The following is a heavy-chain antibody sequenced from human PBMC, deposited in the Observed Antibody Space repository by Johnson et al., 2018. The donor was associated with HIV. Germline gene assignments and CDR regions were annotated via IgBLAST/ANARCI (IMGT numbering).Heavy chain of an antibody. V-gene: IGHV3-30*19. D-gene: IGHD1-20*01. Sequence: QVQLVESGGGVVQPGGSLRLSCETSGFTFSSYDMHWVRQAPGKGLEWVAFISYDGSNKYYADSVKGRFTISRDNSKNTLYLQMNSLRAEDTAVYYCARDNWNEDIWGQGTMVTVSS. CDR1: GFTFSSYD. CDR3: ARDNWNEDI. CDR2: ISYDGSNK. J-gene: IGHJ3*02.